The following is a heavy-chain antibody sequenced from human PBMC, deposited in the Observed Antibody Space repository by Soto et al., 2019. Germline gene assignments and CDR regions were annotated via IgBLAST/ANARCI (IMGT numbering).Heavy chain of an antibody. CDR1: GGSISSSNW. Sequence: QVQLQESGPGLVKPSGTLSLTCAVSGGSISSSNWWSWVRQPPGQGLEWIGEIYHSGSTNYNPSLKSRVTISVDKSKNQFSLKLSSVTAADTAVYYCARVRHREQTPAPNDYWGQGTLVTVSS. CDR3: ARVRHREQTPAPNDY. D-gene: IGHD1-26*01. V-gene: IGHV4-4*02. J-gene: IGHJ4*02. CDR2: IYHSGST.